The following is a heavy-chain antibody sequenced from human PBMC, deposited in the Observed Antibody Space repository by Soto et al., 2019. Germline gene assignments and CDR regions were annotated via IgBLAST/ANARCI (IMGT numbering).Heavy chain of an antibody. CDR1: GFTFSSYA. D-gene: IGHD6-19*01. Sequence: GGSLRLSCAASGFTFSSYAMSWVRQAPGKGLEWVSAISGSGGSTYYADSVKGWFTISRDNSKNTLYLQMNSLRAEDTAVYYCAKDLYSSGWYYWFDPWGQGTLVTVSS. V-gene: IGHV3-23*01. J-gene: IGHJ5*02. CDR3: AKDLYSSGWYYWFDP. CDR2: ISGSGGST.